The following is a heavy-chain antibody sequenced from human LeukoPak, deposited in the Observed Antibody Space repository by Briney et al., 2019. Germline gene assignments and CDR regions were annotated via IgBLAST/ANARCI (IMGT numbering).Heavy chain of an antibody. V-gene: IGHV3-21*01. J-gene: IGHJ4*02. CDR1: GFTFSSYA. CDR3: ARVSEIAADTDY. Sequence: KTGGSLRLSCAASGFTFSSYAMSWVRQAPGKGLEWVSSISSSSSYIYYADSVKGRFTISRDNAKNSLYLQMNSLRAEDTAVYYCARVSEIAADTDYWGQGTLVTVSS. CDR2: ISSSSSYI. D-gene: IGHD6-13*01.